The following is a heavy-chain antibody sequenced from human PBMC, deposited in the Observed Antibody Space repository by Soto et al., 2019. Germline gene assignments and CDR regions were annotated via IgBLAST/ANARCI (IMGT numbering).Heavy chain of an antibody. D-gene: IGHD3-3*01. CDR2: ISGSGGST. J-gene: IGHJ4*02. CDR1: GFTFSSYA. V-gene: IGHV3-23*01. Sequence: GSLRLSCAASGFTFSSYAMSWVRQAPGKGLEWVSAISGSGGSTYYADSVKGRFTISRDNSKNTLYLQMNSLRAEDTAVYYCAKDGYYDFWSGCSYWGQGTLVTVSS. CDR3: AKDGYYDFWSGCSY.